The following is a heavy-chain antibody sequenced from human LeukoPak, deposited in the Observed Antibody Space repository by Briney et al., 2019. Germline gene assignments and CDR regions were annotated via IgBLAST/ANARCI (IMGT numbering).Heavy chain of an antibody. CDR3: ARGLGATRAEYFQH. J-gene: IGHJ1*01. CDR2: IIPILGIA. V-gene: IGHV1-69*04. CDR1: GGTFSSYA. Sequence: ASVKVSCTASGGTFSSYAISWVRQAPGQGLEWMGRIIPILGIANYAQKFQGRVTITADKSTGTAYMELSSLRSEDTAVYYCARGLGATRAEYFQHWGQGTLVTVSS. D-gene: IGHD1-26*01.